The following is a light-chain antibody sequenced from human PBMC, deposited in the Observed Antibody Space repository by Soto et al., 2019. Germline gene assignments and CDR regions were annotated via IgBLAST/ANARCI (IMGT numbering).Light chain of an antibody. CDR3: ATWDDSLTAFYV. CDR2: FNN. V-gene: IGLV1-44*01. Sequence: QSVLTQPPSASGTPGQRVTISCSGSSSNIGSNTVSWYQHLPGTAPKLLIYFNNQRPSGVPDRFSGSKSGTSASLAISGLQSEDEADYYCATWDDSLTAFYVFGTGTKLTVL. J-gene: IGLJ1*01. CDR1: SSNIGSNT.